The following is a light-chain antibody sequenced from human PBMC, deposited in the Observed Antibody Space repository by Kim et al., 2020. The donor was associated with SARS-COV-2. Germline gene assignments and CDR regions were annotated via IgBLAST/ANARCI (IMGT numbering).Light chain of an antibody. CDR1: STDVGGSDY. Sequence: QSALTQPRSVSGSPGQSVTISCTGTSTDVGGSDYVSWYQQRPGKAPKLIIYDVNKRPSGVPDRFSGSKSGNTASLTVSGLQAEDEADYYCCSYVGSSVGFGGGTQLTVL. V-gene: IGLV2-11*01. CDR3: CSYVGSSVG. CDR2: DVN. J-gene: IGLJ2*01.